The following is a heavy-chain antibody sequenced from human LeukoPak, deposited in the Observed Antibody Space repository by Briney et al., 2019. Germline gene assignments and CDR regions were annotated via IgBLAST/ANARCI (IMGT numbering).Heavy chain of an antibody. Sequence: GGSLRLSCAASGFTFDDYAMHWVRQAPGKGLEWVSGISWNSGSIGYADSVKGRFTISRDNAKNSLYLQMNSLRAEDTALYYCAESNWNDYDGYFQHWGQGTLVTVSS. CDR1: GFTFDDYA. D-gene: IGHD1-1*01. V-gene: IGHV3-9*01. J-gene: IGHJ1*01. CDR2: ISWNSGSI. CDR3: AESNWNDYDGYFQH.